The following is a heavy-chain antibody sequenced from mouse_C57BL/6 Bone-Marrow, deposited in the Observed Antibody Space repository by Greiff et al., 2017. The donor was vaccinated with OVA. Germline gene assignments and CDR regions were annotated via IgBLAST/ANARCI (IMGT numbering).Heavy chain of an antibody. V-gene: IGHV14-3*01. CDR3: APYYYGSSFYFDY. CDR2: IDPANGNT. D-gene: IGHD1-1*01. Sequence: EVQLQESVAELVRPGASVKLSCTASGFNIKNTYMHWVKQRPEQGLEWIGRIDPANGNTKYAPKFQGKATITADTSSNTAYLQLSSLTSEDTAIYYCAPYYYGSSFYFDYWGQGTTLTVSS. J-gene: IGHJ2*01. CDR1: GFNIKNTY.